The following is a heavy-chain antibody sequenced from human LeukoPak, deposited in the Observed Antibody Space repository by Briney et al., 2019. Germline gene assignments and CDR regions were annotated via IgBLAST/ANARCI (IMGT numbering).Heavy chain of an antibody. CDR1: GYNFTSYW. CDR2: IYPGDSDT. D-gene: IGHD3-16*01. J-gene: IGHJ4*02. CDR3: ARHGGGITEDGYFDY. Sequence: GESLKISCKGSGYNFTSYWIDWVRQMPGKGLAWMGIIYPGDSDTRYSPSFQGQVTISADKSISTAYLQWSSLKASDTAMYYCARHGGGITEDGYFDYWGQGTLVTVSS. V-gene: IGHV5-51*01.